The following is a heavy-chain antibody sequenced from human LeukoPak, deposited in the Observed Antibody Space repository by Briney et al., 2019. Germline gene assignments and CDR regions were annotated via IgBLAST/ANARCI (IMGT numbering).Heavy chain of an antibody. CDR1: GYTFTRFG. V-gene: IGHV1-18*04. D-gene: IGHD3-9*01. CDR3: ARGPEGFDWLPRVDP. Sequence: ASVKVSCKASGYTFTRFGIGWVRQAPGQGLEWMGRISAYNGNTNYAQRLQGRVTMTTDTSTSTAYMELRSLRSDDTAVYYCARGPEGFDWLPRVDPWGQGTLVTVSS. J-gene: IGHJ5*02. CDR2: ISAYNGNT.